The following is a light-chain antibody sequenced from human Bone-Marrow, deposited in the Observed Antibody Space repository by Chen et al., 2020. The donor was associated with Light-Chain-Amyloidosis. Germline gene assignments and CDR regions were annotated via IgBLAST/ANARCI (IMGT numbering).Light chain of an antibody. V-gene: IGKV2-28*01. CDR2: VAS. CDR3: MQTLQTPLT. J-gene: IGKJ4*01. Sequence: DIVMTQSPLCLPVTPGEPASMSCRSSQSLLADNGNNYLDWYFQKPGQSPQLLIYVASNRASGVPDRFSGGGSGTDFTLTISRVEAEDVGIYYCMQTLQTPLTFGGGTKVEIK. CDR1: QSLLADNGNNY.